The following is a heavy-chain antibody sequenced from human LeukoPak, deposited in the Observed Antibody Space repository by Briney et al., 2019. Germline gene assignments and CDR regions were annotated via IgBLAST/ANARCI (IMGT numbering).Heavy chain of an antibody. Sequence: PSETLSLTCTVSGGSISSYYWSWIRQPPGKGLEWIGYIYYSGSTNYNPSLKSRATISVDTSKNQFSLKLSSVTAADTAVYYCASEGPHGEALTDYWGQGTLVTVSS. CDR2: IYYSGST. D-gene: IGHD7-27*01. CDR1: GGSISSYY. CDR3: ASEGPHGEALTDY. J-gene: IGHJ4*02. V-gene: IGHV4-59*08.